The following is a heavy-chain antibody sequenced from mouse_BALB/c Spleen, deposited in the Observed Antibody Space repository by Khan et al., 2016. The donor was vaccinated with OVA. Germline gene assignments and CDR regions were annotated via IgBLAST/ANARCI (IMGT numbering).Heavy chain of an antibody. CDR2: INPSNGGT. CDR3: TRSGYGAFAY. D-gene: IGHD1-1*02. Sequence: VQLQESGAELVKPGASVRLSCKASGYTFTSYYLYWVKQRPGQGLEWIGDINPSNGGTNFNEKFKTKAILTVDKSSRIAYMQLSSLTSEDSAVYYCTRSGYGAFAYWGQGTLVTVSA. J-gene: IGHJ3*01. V-gene: IGHV1S81*02. CDR1: GYTFTSYY.